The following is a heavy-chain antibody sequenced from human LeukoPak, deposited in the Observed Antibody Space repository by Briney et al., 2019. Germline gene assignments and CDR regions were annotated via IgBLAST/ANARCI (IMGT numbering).Heavy chain of an antibody. Sequence: PSETLSLTCTVSGGSINSYFWSWIRQPPGKGLEWIGYIHYTGSTNYNPSLKSRVTISLDTSKKYFSLNLTSVTAADTAVYYCARVYGDYLFDYWGQGTLVTVSS. CDR1: GGSINSYF. D-gene: IGHD4-17*01. CDR2: IHYTGST. J-gene: IGHJ4*02. CDR3: ARVYGDYLFDY. V-gene: IGHV4-59*01.